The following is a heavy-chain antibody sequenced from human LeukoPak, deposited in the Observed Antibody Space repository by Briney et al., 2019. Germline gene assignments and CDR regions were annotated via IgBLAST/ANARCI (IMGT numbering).Heavy chain of an antibody. D-gene: IGHD2-2*03. CDR3: ARDNGYCSSTSCYGNYYYGMDV. CDR1: GGTFSSYA. CDR2: IIPILGIA. V-gene: IGHV1-69*04. J-gene: IGHJ6*02. Sequence: SVKVSCKASGGTFSSYAISWVRQAPGQGLEWMGRIIPILGIANYAQKFQGRVTITADKSTSTAYMELSSLRSEDTAVYYCARDNGYCSSTSCYGNYYYGMDVWGQGTTVTVSS.